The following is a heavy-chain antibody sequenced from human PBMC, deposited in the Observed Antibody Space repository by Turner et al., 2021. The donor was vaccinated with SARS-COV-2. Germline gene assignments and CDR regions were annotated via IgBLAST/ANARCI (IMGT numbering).Heavy chain of an antibody. CDR2: ISYDGNKN. V-gene: IGHV3-30*18. J-gene: IGHJ4*02. CDR1: GFTFSAYG. Sequence: QVQLVESGGDVVQPGTSLRLSCEASGFTFSAYGMHWVRQAPGKGLEWVAFISYDGNKNYYADSVKGRFTISRDNSKSTLYLQMNTLGVEDTALYYCVNISPTKAKWGQGTLVTVS. CDR3: VNISPTKAK.